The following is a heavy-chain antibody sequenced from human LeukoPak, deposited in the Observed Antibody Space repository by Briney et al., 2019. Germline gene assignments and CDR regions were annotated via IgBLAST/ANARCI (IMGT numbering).Heavy chain of an antibody. CDR3: ARGTYYYDSSGYDFDY. J-gene: IGHJ4*02. V-gene: IGHV3-21*01. CDR1: GFTFSSYS. CDR2: ISSSSSYI. Sequence: GGSLRLSCAASGFTFSSYSMNWVRQAPGEGLEWVSSISSSSSYIYYADSVKGRFTISRDNAKNSLYLQMNSLRAEDTAVYYCARGTYYYDSSGYDFDYWGQGALVTVSS. D-gene: IGHD3-22*01.